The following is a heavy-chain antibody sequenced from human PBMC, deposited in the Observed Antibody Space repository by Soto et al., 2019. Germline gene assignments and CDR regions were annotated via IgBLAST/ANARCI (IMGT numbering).Heavy chain of an antibody. J-gene: IGHJ6*02. CDR3: ARDVRSSTDGYYYGMDV. D-gene: IGHD6-6*01. Sequence: GASVKVSCKASGYTFTSYGISWVRQAPGQGLEWMGWISAYNGNTNYAQKLQGRVTMTTDTSTSTAYMELRSLRSDDTAVYYCARDVRSSTDGYYYGMDVWGQGTTVTVSS. CDR1: GYTFTSYG. V-gene: IGHV1-18*04. CDR2: ISAYNGNT.